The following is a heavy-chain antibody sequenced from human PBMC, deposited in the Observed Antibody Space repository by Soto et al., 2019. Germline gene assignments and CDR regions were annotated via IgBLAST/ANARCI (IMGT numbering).Heavy chain of an antibody. CDR2: INPATGAA. CDR3: ARGGGVGVAGSAAFDM. D-gene: IGHD3-3*01. J-gene: IGHJ3*02. CDR1: GYPVTAYY. V-gene: IGHV1-2*02. Sequence: QLHLVQSGAVVKKPGASVTVSCSASGYPVTAYYMHWVRQAPGRGLEWMGGINPATGAAKYTQTFRGRVTMTRDTSAITVFMELSGLTSGDTAVFSCARGGGVGVAGSAAFDMWGQGTLVTVSS.